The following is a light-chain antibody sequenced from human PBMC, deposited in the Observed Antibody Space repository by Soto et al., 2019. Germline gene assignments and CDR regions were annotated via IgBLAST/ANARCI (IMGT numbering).Light chain of an antibody. CDR1: SSNIGSNA. J-gene: IGLJ2*01. CDR2: NNN. CDR3: AAWDDSLNGHVV. Sequence: QSVLAQSPSASGTPGQRVTISCSGSSSNIGSNAVNWYQQLPGTAPKLLIHNNNVRPSGVPDRFSASKSGTSASLAISGLQSEDEANYYCAAWDDSLNGHVVFGGGTKLTVL. V-gene: IGLV1-44*01.